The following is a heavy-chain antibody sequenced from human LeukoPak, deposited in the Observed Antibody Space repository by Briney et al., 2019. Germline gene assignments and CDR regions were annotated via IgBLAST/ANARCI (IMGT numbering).Heavy chain of an antibody. J-gene: IGHJ3*02. CDR3: ARRARGRAFDI. D-gene: IGHD3-10*01. CDR1: GYSFTTYW. CDR2: IDPSDSYT. Sequence: GESLRISCKGSGYSFTTYWITWVRQMPGKGLEWMGRIDPSDSYTNYSPSFQGHVTISADRSISTVYLQWSSLKASDTAMYYGARRARGRAFDIWGQGTMVTVSS. V-gene: IGHV5-10-1*01.